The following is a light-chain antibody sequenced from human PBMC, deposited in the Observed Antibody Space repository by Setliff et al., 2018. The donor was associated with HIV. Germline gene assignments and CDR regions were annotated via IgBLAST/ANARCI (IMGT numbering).Light chain of an antibody. Sequence: QSVLTQPSSASGTPGQNVTTFCSGTTSNIGSSFVYWYRQLPGTTPQLLIYRSDQRPSGVPDRFSGSKSGTSASLAITGLRSDDEADYYCASWDESLGGLYVFGGGTKVTVL. CDR3: ASWDESLGGLYV. CDR2: RSD. J-gene: IGLJ1*01. CDR1: TSNIGSSF. V-gene: IGLV1-47*01.